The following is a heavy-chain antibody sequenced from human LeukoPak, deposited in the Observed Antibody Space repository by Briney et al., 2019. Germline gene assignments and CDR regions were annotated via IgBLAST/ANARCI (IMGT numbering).Heavy chain of an antibody. Sequence: PGGSLRLSCAASGSTFSLYAMNWVRQAPGKGLERVSYINSGGDDIHYAASVKGRFTISRDDARNTLYLQLSSLRAEDTAVYYCARDTIQPGLIDDWGQGTLVTVSS. CDR3: ARDTIQPGLIDD. CDR1: GSTFSLYA. J-gene: IGHJ4*02. D-gene: IGHD2-2*01. V-gene: IGHV3-21*05. CDR2: INSGGDDI.